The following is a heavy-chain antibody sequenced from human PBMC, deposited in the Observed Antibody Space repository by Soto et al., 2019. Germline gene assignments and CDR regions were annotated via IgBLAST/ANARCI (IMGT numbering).Heavy chain of an antibody. V-gene: IGHV4-31*03. CDR1: GGSISSGAYY. J-gene: IGHJ5*02. CDR2: IYYSGST. CDR3: ARDGSGSHGLFAP. Sequence: QVQLQESGPGLVKPSQTLSLTCPVSGGSISSGAYYWSWIRQHPGKGLVWIGYIYYSGSTYYNPSLNSRATILVDTSKNQFSLKLSSVNAADTAVYYCARDGSGSHGLFAPWGQGTLVTVSS. D-gene: IGHD3-10*01.